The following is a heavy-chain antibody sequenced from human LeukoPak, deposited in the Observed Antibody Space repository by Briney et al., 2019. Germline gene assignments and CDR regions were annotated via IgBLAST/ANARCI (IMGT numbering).Heavy chain of an antibody. D-gene: IGHD1-26*01. CDR1: GFTFSSYE. CDR3: ARDRGTYSGSYYDY. V-gene: IGHV3-48*03. J-gene: IGHJ4*02. Sequence: GGSLRLSCAASGFTFSSYEMNWVRQAPGKGLEWVSYISSSGSTIYYADSVKGRFTISRDNAKNSLYLQMNSLRAEDTAVYYCARDRGTYSGSYYDYWGQGTLVTVPS. CDR2: ISSSGSTI.